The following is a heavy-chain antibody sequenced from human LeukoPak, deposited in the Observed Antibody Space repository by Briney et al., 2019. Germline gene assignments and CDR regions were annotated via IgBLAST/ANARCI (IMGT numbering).Heavy chain of an antibody. J-gene: IGHJ6*02. V-gene: IGHV4-59*01. CDR3: ARSFDSRGYYYYGMDV. CDR1: GGSINRYY. D-gene: IGHD3-22*01. Sequence: SETLSLTCTVSGGSINRYYWSWIRQPPGKGLEWIGYIYYSGSTSYNSSLKSRATISLDTPKNQFSLRLSSVTAADTAVYYCARSFDSRGYYYYGMDVWGQGTTVTVSS. CDR2: IYYSGST.